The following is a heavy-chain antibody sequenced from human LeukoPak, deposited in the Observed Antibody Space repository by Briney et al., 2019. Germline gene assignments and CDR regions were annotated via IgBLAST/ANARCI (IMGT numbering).Heavy chain of an antibody. D-gene: IGHD3-3*01. CDR2: ISAYNGNT. V-gene: IGHV1-18*01. CDR3: ARVITYYDFWSGYSTLDY. J-gene: IGHJ4*02. Sequence: ASVKVSCKASGYTFTSYGISWVRQAPGQGLEWMGWISAYNGNTNYAQKLQGRVTMTTDTSTSTAYMELRSLRSDDTAVYYCARVITYYDFWSGYSTLDYWGQGTLVTVSS. CDR1: GYTFTSYG.